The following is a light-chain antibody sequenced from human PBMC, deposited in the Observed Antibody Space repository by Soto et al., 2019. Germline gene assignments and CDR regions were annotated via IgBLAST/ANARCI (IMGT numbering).Light chain of an antibody. CDR1: QPITAS. V-gene: IGKV1-5*01. CDR3: QQYDYSRS. Sequence: DIQMTQSPSTLSASVGDTVTITCRASQPITASLAWYQQKPGEAPQLLIYDVSHLESGVPSRFSGRGSGTEFRLTIRSLQPDDLATYYCQQYDYSRSFGRGTKVEI. J-gene: IGKJ4*01. CDR2: DVS.